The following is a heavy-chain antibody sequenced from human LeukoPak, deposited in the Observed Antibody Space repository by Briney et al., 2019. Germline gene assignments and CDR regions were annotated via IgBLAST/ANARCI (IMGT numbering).Heavy chain of an antibody. Sequence: ASVKVSCRASGYTFTSYDINWVRQATGQGLEWMGWMNPNSGNTGYAQKFQGRVTMTRNTSISTAYMELSSLRSEDTAVYYCAAYSGSYYINAFDIWGQGTMVTVSS. J-gene: IGHJ3*02. D-gene: IGHD1-26*01. CDR1: GYTFTSYD. CDR3: AAYSGSYYINAFDI. CDR2: MNPNSGNT. V-gene: IGHV1-8*01.